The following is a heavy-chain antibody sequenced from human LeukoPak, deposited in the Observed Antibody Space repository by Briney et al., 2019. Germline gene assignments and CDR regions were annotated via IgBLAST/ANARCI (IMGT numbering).Heavy chain of an antibody. V-gene: IGHV3-30-3*01. Sequence: EGSLRLSCAASGFTFSSYAMHWVRQAPGKGLEWVAVISYDGSNKYYADSVKGRFTISRDNSKNTLYLQMNSLRAEDTAVYYCARDLVGAPVYYFDYWGQGTLVTVSS. CDR3: ARDLVGAPVYYFDY. CDR2: ISYDGSNK. CDR1: GFTFSSYA. J-gene: IGHJ4*02. D-gene: IGHD1-26*01.